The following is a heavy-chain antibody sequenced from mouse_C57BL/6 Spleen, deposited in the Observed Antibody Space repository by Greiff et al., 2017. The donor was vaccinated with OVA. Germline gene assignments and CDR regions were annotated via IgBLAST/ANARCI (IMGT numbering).Heavy chain of an antibody. CDR1: GYTFTDYY. CDR2: INPNNGGT. Sequence: VQLQQSGPELVKPGASVKISCKASGYTFTDYYMNWVKQSHGKSLEWIGDINPNNGGTSYNQKFKGKATLTVDKSSSTAYMELRSLTSEDSAVYYCAFITTVDYAMDYWGQGTSVTVSS. CDR3: AFITTVDYAMDY. J-gene: IGHJ4*01. V-gene: IGHV1-26*01. D-gene: IGHD1-1*01.